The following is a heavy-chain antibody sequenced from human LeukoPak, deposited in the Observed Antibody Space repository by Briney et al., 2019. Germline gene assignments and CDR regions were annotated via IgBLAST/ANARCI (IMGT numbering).Heavy chain of an antibody. V-gene: IGHV4-30-4*08. Sequence: SETLSLTCNVSGGSISNGDYYWSWIRQPPGKGLEWIGYIYYGGSAYYNPSLKSRVTISVDTSKNQFSLNLTSMTAADTAVYYCAREPGSSSWFDYWGQGTLVTASS. D-gene: IGHD6-13*01. CDR1: GGSISNGDYY. CDR3: AREPGSSSWFDY. CDR2: IYYGGSA. J-gene: IGHJ4*02.